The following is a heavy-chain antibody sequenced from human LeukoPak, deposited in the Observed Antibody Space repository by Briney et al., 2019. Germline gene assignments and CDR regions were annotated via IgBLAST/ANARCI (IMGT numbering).Heavy chain of an antibody. CDR2: INPSGGST. J-gene: IGHJ4*02. CDR3: ARGEGNFLTGSRGWYFDY. Sequence: ASVKVSCKASGYTFTSYYMHWVRQAPGQGLEWMGIINPSGGSTSYAQKFQGRVTMTTDTSTSTVYMELSSLRSEDTAVYSCARGEGNFLTGSRGWYFDYGGQGTLVTVSS. CDR1: GYTFTSYY. D-gene: IGHD3/OR15-3a*01. V-gene: IGHV1-46*01.